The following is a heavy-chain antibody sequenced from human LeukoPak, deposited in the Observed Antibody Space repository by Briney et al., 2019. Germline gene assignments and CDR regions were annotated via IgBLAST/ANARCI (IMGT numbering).Heavy chain of an antibody. J-gene: IGHJ5*02. CDR2: INPNNGGT. D-gene: IGHD6-13*01. CDR3: ARAAQQLVQYNWFDP. Sequence: GASVKVSCKASGYTFTGYYIHWVRQAPGQRLEWMGWINPNNGGTNYAQKLQGRVTLTRDTSISTVYMELSRLRSDDTAVYYCARAAQQLVQYNWFDPWGQGTLVTVSS. CDR1: GYTFTGYY. V-gene: IGHV1-2*02.